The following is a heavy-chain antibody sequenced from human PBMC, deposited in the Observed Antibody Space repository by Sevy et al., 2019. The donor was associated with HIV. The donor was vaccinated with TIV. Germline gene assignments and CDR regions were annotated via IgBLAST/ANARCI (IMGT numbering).Heavy chain of an antibody. V-gene: IGHV3-13*01. CDR1: GFTFSSYD. D-gene: IGHD5-12*01. J-gene: IGHJ6*02. CDR3: ARSGGYSDYGMDV. Sequence: GGSLRLSCGASGFTFSSYDMHWVRQAAGKGLEWVSGIGCGGDAYYPGSVKGRFTISRENAKNSLYLQMNSLRAGDTAVYDCARSGGYSDYGMDVWGQGTTVTVSS. CDR2: IGCGGDA.